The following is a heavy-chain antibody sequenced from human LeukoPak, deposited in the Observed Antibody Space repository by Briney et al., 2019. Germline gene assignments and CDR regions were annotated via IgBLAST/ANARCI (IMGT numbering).Heavy chain of an antibody. Sequence: GGTLRLSCAATGFTFTSFAMSWVRPAPGKGLEWVSTFSGGGGGTFYADSVKGRFTISRDNSKNTLYLQMNSLRAEDTAVYYCARGKMVGATAWGGLDYWGQGTLVTVSS. CDR3: ARGKMVGATAWGGLDY. CDR2: FSGGGGGT. J-gene: IGHJ4*02. V-gene: IGHV3-23*01. CDR1: GFTFTSFA. D-gene: IGHD1-26*01.